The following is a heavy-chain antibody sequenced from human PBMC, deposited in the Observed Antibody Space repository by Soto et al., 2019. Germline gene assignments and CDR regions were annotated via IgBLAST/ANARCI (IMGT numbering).Heavy chain of an antibody. CDR1: GFTFSSYA. CDR3: AKVRRGYSSSSPFDY. D-gene: IGHD6-6*01. CDR2: ISYDGSNK. V-gene: IGHV3-30*18. J-gene: IGHJ4*02. Sequence: GGSLRLSCAASGFTFSSYAMSWVRQAPGKGLEWVAVISYDGSNKYYADSVKGRFTISRDNSKNTLYLQMNSLRAEDTAVYYCAKVRRGYSSSSPFDYWGQGTLVTVSS.